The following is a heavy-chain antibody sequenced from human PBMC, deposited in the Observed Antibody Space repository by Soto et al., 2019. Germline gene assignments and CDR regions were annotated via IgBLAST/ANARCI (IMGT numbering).Heavy chain of an antibody. D-gene: IGHD6-13*01. CDR3: AREKAAGVSGVGAFDI. CDR1: GGSISSYY. Sequence: QVQLQESGPGLVKPSETLSLTCTVSGGSISSYYWSWIRQPPGKGLEWIGYIYYSGSTNYNPSLKCRVTISVDTSKNQFSLKLSSVTAADTAVYYCAREKAAGVSGVGAFDIWGQGTMVTVSS. J-gene: IGHJ3*02. CDR2: IYYSGST. V-gene: IGHV4-59*01.